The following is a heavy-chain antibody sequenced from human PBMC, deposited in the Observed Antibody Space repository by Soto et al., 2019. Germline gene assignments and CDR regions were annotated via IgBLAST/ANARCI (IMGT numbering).Heavy chain of an antibody. J-gene: IGHJ4*02. CDR2: IYHSGST. V-gene: IGHV4-4*02. Sequence: QVQLQESGPGLVKPSGTLSLTCAVSGGSISSSDWWSWVRQPPGKGLEWIGEIYHSGSTNYNPSLKSRVTISVDKSKNQFSLKLSSVTAADTAVYYCARLLIGGYSYGPRQTEFDYWGQGTLVTVSS. CDR3: ARLLIGGYSYGPRQTEFDY. D-gene: IGHD5-18*01. CDR1: GGSISSSDW.